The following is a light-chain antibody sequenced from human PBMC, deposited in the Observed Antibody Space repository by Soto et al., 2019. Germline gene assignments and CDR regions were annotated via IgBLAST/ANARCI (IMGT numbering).Light chain of an antibody. J-gene: IGLJ1*01. V-gene: IGLV1-44*01. CDR1: SSNIGSSRN. CDR3: SSWDDSLNGYV. CDR2: NYN. Sequence: QSVLTQPPSASGTPGQRVTISCSGGSSNIGSSRNVNWYQQLPGTAPKLLIYNYNQRPSGVPDRFSGSKSGTSASLAISGLQSEDEADYYCSSWDDSLNGYVFGTGTKVTVL.